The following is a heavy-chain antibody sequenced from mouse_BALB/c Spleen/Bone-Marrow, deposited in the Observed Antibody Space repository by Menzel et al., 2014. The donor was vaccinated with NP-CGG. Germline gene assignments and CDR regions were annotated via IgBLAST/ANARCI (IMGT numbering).Heavy chain of an antibody. D-gene: IGHD1-2*01. J-gene: IGHJ3*01. CDR3: ARDGYAY. CDR2: INPYNDGT. V-gene: IGHV1-14*01. CDR1: GYTFTSYV. Sequence: EVKLVESGPELVKPGASVKMSCKASGYTFTSYVMHWVKQKPGQGLEWIGYINPYNDGTKYNEKFKGKATPTSDKSSSTAYMELSSLTSEDSAVYYCARDGYAYWGQGTLVTVSA.